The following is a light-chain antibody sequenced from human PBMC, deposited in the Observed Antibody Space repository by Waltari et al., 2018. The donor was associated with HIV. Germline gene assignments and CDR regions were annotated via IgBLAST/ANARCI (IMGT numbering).Light chain of an antibody. CDR1: SGSVSTTYY. V-gene: IGLV8-61*01. Sequence: QTVVTQEPSFSVSPGGTVTLTCGLSSGSVSTTYYPSWYQHTPGQAPRTLVYNTNTRSSGVPDRLSGSILGNKAALNITGAQADDECDYYCVLYMGSGISVFGGGTKLTVL. J-gene: IGLJ2*01. CDR2: NTN. CDR3: VLYMGSGISV.